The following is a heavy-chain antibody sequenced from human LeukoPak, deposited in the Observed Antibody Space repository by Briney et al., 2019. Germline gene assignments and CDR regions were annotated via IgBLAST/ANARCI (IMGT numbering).Heavy chain of an antibody. CDR1: GFTFSGFW. D-gene: IGHD5-12*01. V-gene: IGHV3-48*02. CDR2: ISYRTSAI. Sequence: GGSLRLSCAVSGFTFSGFWMSWSRQAPGKGLEWVSYISYRTSAIYYADSVKGRFTISRDNAKNSLYLQMNSLRDEDTAVYYCAREYSDSPRHFDYWGQGTLVTVSS. J-gene: IGHJ4*02. CDR3: AREYSDSPRHFDY.